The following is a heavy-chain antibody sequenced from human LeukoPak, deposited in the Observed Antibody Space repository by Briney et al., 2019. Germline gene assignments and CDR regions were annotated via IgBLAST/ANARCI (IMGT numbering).Heavy chain of an antibody. CDR3: ARLLGSGYIDY. V-gene: IGHV3-48*03. Sequence: GGSLRLSCAASGFTFSSYEMNWVRQAPGKGLEWVSYISSSGSTIYYADSVKGRFTISRDNAKNSLYLQMNSLRAEDTAVYYCARLLGSGYIDYWGQGTLATVSS. J-gene: IGHJ4*02. CDR1: GFTFSSYE. CDR2: ISSSGSTI. D-gene: IGHD3-22*01.